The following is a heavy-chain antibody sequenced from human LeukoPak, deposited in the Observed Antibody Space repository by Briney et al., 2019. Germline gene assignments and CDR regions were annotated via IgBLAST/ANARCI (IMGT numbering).Heavy chain of an antibody. J-gene: IGHJ4*02. Sequence: GRSLRLSCAASGFTFSSYGMHCVRQGPGKGLEWVAVIWYDGSNKYYADSVKGRFTISRDNSKNTLYLQMNSLRAEDTAVYYCARESYSGYDLPLGYWGQGTLVTVSS. CDR3: ARESYSGYDLPLGY. CDR2: IWYDGSNK. D-gene: IGHD5-12*01. V-gene: IGHV3-33*01. CDR1: GFTFSSYG.